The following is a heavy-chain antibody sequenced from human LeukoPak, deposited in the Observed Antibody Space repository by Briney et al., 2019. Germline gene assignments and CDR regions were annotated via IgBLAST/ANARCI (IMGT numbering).Heavy chain of an antibody. CDR2: ISGSDGST. CDR3: AKGIEVAATAFDY. CDR1: GFTFSDYY. Sequence: GGSLRLSCAASGFTFSDYYMSWIRQAPGKGLEWVSAISGSDGSTYYADSVKGRFTISRDNSKNTLYLQMNSLRAEDTAVYYCAKGIEVAATAFDYWGQGTLVTVSS. J-gene: IGHJ4*02. V-gene: IGHV3-23*01. D-gene: IGHD2-15*01.